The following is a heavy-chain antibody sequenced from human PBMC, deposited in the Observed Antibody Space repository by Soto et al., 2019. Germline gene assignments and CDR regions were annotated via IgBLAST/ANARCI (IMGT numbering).Heavy chain of an antibody. Sequence: QVQLVQSGAEVKKPGASVKVSCNASGYNFTSYGISWMRQAPGQGLEWMGWISAYNGNTNYAQKLQGRVTMTTDTSTSTAYMELRSLRSDDTALYYCARDDYGDYDDDLDIWGQGTMVTVSS. J-gene: IGHJ3*02. D-gene: IGHD4-17*01. CDR2: ISAYNGNT. CDR1: GYNFTSYG. CDR3: ARDDYGDYDDDLDI. V-gene: IGHV1-18*01.